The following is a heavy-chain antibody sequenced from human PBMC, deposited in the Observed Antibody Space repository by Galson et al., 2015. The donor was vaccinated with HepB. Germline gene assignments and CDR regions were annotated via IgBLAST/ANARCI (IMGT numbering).Heavy chain of an antibody. J-gene: IGHJ3*01. Sequence: PALVKPTQTLTLTCTFSGFSPNTGGVGVGWIRQPPGKALEWLVLVYWNYDKRYSPSLKSRVTITKDTSKNQVVLTMTNMDPVDTATYYCAYRQAPMYAFDFWGQGTMVTVSS. V-gene: IGHV2-5*01. CDR3: AYRQAPMYAFDF. D-gene: IGHD3-10*02. CDR2: VYWNYDK. CDR1: GFSPNTGGVG.